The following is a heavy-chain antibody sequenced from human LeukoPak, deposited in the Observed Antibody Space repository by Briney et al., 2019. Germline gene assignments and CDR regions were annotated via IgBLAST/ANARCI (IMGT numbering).Heavy chain of an antibody. D-gene: IGHD2-2*01. CDR1: GFTVSSNY. Sequence: PGGSLRLSCAASGFTVSSNYMSWVRQAPGKGLEWVSVIYSGSSTYYADSVKGRFTISRDNSRNTLYPQMNSLRAEDTAVYFCTSAAPDYWGQGTLVTVSS. J-gene: IGHJ4*02. V-gene: IGHV3-53*01. CDR2: IYSGSST. CDR3: TSAAPDY.